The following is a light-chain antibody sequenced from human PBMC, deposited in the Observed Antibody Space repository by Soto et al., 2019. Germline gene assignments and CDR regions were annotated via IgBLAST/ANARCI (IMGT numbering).Light chain of an antibody. Sequence: IVLTQSPGTRSLSPGERATLSCRASQSVSSSYLAWYQQKPGQARRLLIYGASSRATGIPDRFSGSGSGTVFTLTISRMEPEDFAVYYCQQYGSSWTFGQGTKVDIK. CDR3: QQYGSSWT. CDR2: GAS. V-gene: IGKV3-20*01. J-gene: IGKJ1*01. CDR1: QSVSSSY.